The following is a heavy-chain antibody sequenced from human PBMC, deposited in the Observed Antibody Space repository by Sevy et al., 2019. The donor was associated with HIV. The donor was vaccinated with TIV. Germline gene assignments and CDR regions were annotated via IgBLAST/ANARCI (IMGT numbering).Heavy chain of an antibody. CDR2: IIPMFGMA. CDR3: VATPSNDITGGLDY. J-gene: IGHJ4*02. CDR1: EDTFSSHT. D-gene: IGHD1-20*01. V-gene: IGHV1-69*02. Sequence: ASVKVSCKASEDTFSSHTINWVRQAPGQGLEWMGRIIPMFGMANYAQKFQGRVTINADESTSTAYMELSSLRSEDTAVYYCVATPSNDITGGLDYWGQGTLVTVSS.